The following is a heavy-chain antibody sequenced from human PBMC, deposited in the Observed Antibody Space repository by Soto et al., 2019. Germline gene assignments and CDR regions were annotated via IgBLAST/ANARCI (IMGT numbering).Heavy chain of an antibody. CDR2: IIPMFGTA. V-gene: IGHV1-69*13. CDR3: ARSRANYYDSRGYYYSTFDY. J-gene: IGHJ4*02. CDR1: GGTFSSYA. D-gene: IGHD3-22*01. Sequence: SVKVSCKTSGGTFSSYAISWVRQAPGQGLEWMGGIIPMFGTANYAQKFQGRVTITADESTGTAYMELSSLRSEDTAVYYCARSRANYYDSRGYYYSTFDYWGQGTLVTVSS.